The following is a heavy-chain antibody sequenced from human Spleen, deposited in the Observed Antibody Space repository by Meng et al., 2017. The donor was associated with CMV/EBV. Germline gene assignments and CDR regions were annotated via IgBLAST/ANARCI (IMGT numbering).Heavy chain of an antibody. V-gene: IGHV3-15*01. D-gene: IGHD2-2*02. CDR3: TTEKGYCSSSSCYITWFDP. CDR2: IKSRTDGGTT. Sequence: SCKASGYSFSGYYIHWVRQAPGKGLEWVGRIKSRTDGGTTDYAAPVKGRFTISRDDSKNTLYLQMNSLKTEDTAVYYCTTEKGYCSSSSCYITWFDPWGQGTLVTVSS. CDR1: GYSFSGYY. J-gene: IGHJ5*02.